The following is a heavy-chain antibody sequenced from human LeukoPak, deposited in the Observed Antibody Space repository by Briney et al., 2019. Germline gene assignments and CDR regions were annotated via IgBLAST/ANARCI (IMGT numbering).Heavy chain of an antibody. V-gene: IGHV4-38-2*02. Sequence: PSETLSLTCTVSDSSITSTYYWAWFRQPPGKGLEWIATVFRLQTVRTFNNPSLEPPVTMSLDPSQNQFSLNLASVTAADTALYFCARVLHAPYLIDAWGQGTLVTVSS. CDR3: ARVLHAPYLIDA. CDR2: VFRLQTVRT. J-gene: IGHJ5*01. D-gene: IGHD2-8*01. CDR1: DSSITSTYY.